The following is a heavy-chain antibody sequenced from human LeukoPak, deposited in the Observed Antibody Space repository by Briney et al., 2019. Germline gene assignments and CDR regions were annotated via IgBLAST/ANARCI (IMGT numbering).Heavy chain of an antibody. V-gene: IGHV4-38-2*01. J-gene: IGHJ4*02. CDR3: ASRKNTLTGIGY. CDR2: IYHSGST. D-gene: IGHD3-9*01. Sequence: PSETLSLTCAVSGYSISSGYYWGWIRQPPGKGLEWIGSIYHSGSTYYNPSLKSRVTISVDTSKNQFSLKLSSVTAADTAVYCCASRKNTLTGIGYWGQGTLVTVSS. CDR1: GYSISSGYY.